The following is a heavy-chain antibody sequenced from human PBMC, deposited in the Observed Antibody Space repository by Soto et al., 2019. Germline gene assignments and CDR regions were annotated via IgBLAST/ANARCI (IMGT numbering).Heavy chain of an antibody. CDR1: GGTFSSYA. CDR3: ASTKGIYGSGKRTSDN. J-gene: IGHJ4*02. CDR2: IIPIFGTA. V-gene: IGHV1-69*06. D-gene: IGHD3-10*01. Sequence: SVKVSCKASGGTFSSYAISWVRQAPGQGLEWMGGIIPIFGTANYAQKFQGRVAITADKSTSTAYMELSSLRSEDTAVYYCASTKGIYGSGKRTSDNWGQGTLVTVSS.